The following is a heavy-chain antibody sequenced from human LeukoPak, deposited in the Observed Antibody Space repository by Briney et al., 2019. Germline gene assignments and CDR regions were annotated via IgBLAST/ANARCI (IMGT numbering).Heavy chain of an antibody. Sequence: SETLSLTYAVYGGSFSGYYWSWLRQPPGKGLEWIGEINHSGSTNYNPSLKSRVIISVDTSKNQFSLKLSSVTAADTAVYYCARRGCDFWSGQLWFDPWGQGTLVTVSS. CDR2: INHSGST. J-gene: IGHJ5*02. V-gene: IGHV4-34*01. CDR1: GGSFSGYY. D-gene: IGHD3-3*01. CDR3: ARRGCDFWSGQLWFDP.